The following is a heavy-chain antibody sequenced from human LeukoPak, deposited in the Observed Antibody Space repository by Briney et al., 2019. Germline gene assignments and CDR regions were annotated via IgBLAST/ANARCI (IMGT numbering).Heavy chain of an antibody. D-gene: IGHD1-26*01. CDR2: ISWDGGST. CDR1: GFTFDDYA. CDR3: AKDRGGSSELGDAFDV. V-gene: IGHV3-43D*03. J-gene: IGHJ3*01. Sequence: GGSLRLSCAASGFTFDDYAMHWVRQAPGKGLEWVSLISWDGGSTYYADSVKGRFTISRDNSKNSLYLQMNSLRAEDTALYYCAKDRGGSSELGDAFDVWGQGTMVRVSS.